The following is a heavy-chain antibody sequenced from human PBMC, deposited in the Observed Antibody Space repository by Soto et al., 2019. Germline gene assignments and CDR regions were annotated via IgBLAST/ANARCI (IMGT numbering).Heavy chain of an antibody. CDR1: GYTFTSYG. J-gene: IGHJ5*02. V-gene: IGHV1-8*01. Sequence: QVQLVQSGAEVKKPGASVKVSCKASGYTFTSYGINWVRQATGQGRVWMGWMNPNSGNTGYAQKFQGRVTMTRNTSIRTAYMELSSLRSEDTAVYYCARGITIFGVVDPGGQGTLVTVSS. CDR2: MNPNSGNT. D-gene: IGHD3-3*01. CDR3: ARGITIFGVVDP.